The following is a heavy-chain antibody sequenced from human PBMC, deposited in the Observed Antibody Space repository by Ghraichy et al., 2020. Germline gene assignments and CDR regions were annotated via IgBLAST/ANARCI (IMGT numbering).Heavy chain of an antibody. V-gene: IGHV4-61*02. CDR1: GGSISSGSDY. D-gene: IGHD6-13*01. J-gene: IGHJ3*01. Sequence: SETLSLTCTVSGGSISSGSDYWSWIRQPAGKGLEWIGRIFTSGSTNYNPSLKSRVTMSLDTSKNQFSLKLSSMTAADTAVYYCARVVRGPRAAACTLDAFDFWGQGTMITVSS. CDR2: IFTSGST. CDR3: ARVVRGPRAAACTLDAFDF.